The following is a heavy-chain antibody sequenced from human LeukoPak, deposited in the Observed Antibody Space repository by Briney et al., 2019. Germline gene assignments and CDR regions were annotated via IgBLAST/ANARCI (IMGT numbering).Heavy chain of an antibody. CDR1: GGSISSYY. J-gene: IGHJ6*02. Sequence: PSETLSLTCTVSGGSISSYYWSWIRQPPGKGLEWIGYIYYSGSTNYNPSLKSRVTISVDTSKNQFSLKLSSVTAADTAVYYCARHVLIYGMDVWGQGTTVTVSS. CDR3: ARHVLIYGMDV. CDR2: IYYSGST. V-gene: IGHV4-59*08. D-gene: IGHD3-10*02.